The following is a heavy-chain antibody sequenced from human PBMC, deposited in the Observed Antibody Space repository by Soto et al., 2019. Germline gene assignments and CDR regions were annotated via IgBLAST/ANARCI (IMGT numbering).Heavy chain of an antibody. CDR3: TPVVTPLYYFYSSGIYD. J-gene: IGHJ6*02. Sequence: EVQLVESGGGLVKPGGSLRLSCAASGFTFSNAWMNWVRQAPGKGLEWVGRIKSKTDGGTTDYAAPVKGRFTISRDDSKNKLYLQMKSLKPEDTAVYYCTPVVTPLYYFYSSGIYDWGQGTTVTVSS. CDR2: IKSKTDGGTT. CDR1: GFTFSNAW. V-gene: IGHV3-15*07. D-gene: IGHD4-4*01.